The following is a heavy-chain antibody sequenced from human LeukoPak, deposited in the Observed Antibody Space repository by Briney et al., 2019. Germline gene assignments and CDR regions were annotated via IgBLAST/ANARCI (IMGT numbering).Heavy chain of an antibody. Sequence: SVKVSCKASGGTFSSYTISWVRQAPGQGLEWMGRIIPILGIANYAQKFQGRVTITADKSTSTAYMELSSLRSEDTAVYYCARGRYSRIFYYYYMDVWGEGTTVTVSS. CDR1: GGTFSSYT. CDR3: ARGRYSRIFYYYYMDV. V-gene: IGHV1-69*02. D-gene: IGHD6-13*01. J-gene: IGHJ6*03. CDR2: IIPILGIA.